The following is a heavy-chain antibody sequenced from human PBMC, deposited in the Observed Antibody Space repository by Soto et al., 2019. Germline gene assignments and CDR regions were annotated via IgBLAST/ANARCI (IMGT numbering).Heavy chain of an antibody. D-gene: IGHD3-9*01. CDR2: FNHSGST. V-gene: IGHV4-34*01. J-gene: IGHJ4*02. CDR1: GVSFSSYY. Sequence: SDTLSLTCAVYGVSFSSYYLNWIRPPPGKGLEWIGEFNHSGSTNYSPSLKSRVTISVDTSKNQFSLKLTSVTAADTAIYYCARAYYDVLTGYYVRYFDYWGQGNPVTVSS. CDR3: ARAYYDVLTGYYVRYFDY.